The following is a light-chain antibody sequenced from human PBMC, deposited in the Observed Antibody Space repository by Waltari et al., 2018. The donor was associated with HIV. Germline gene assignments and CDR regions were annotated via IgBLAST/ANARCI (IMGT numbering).Light chain of an antibody. J-gene: IGKJ1*01. CDR1: QSISTY. CDR3: QQSYRSPRT. V-gene: IGKV1-39*01. Sequence: DIQMTQSPSSLSASVGDRVTLTCRTSQSISTYLNWYQHRPGKALTLLIYAVSHLASGVPSRFSGSGFGTDFTLTISSLQPEDFATYYCQQSYRSPRTFGQGTKVEIK. CDR2: AVS.